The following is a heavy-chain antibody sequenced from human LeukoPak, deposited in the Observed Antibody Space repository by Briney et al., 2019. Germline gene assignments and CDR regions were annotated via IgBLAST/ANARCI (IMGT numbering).Heavy chain of an antibody. CDR1: GFTFNSYS. CDR2: ISDSGVTE. V-gene: IGHV3-23*01. D-gene: IGHD3-16*01. J-gene: IGHJ4*02. Sequence: PGGSLRLSCAASGFTFNSYSMNWVRQAPGQGLDWVSAISDSGVTEYYADSVKGRFTISRDNSKSTLFLQMNSLRAEDTAVYYCANLNAPYWGNFDYWGQGTLVTVSS. CDR3: ANLNAPYWGNFDY.